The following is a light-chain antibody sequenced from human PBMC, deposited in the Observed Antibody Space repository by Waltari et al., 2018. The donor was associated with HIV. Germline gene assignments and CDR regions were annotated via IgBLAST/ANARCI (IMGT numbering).Light chain of an antibody. Sequence: SYELTQPPSVSVSPGQTARIPCSGDALPNKSAYWYQQKSGQAPVLVIYEDSKRPSGIPERFSGSSSGTMATLTISGAQVEDEADYYCYSTDSSDWVFGGGTKLTVL. CDR3: YSTDSSDWV. V-gene: IGLV3-10*01. CDR1: ALPNKS. CDR2: EDS. J-gene: IGLJ3*02.